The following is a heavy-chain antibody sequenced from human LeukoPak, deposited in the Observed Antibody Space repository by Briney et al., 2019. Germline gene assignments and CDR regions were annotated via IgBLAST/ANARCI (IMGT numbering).Heavy chain of an antibody. CDR2: INSDGRRT. Sequence: GGSLRLSCAASGFAFSSYYMHWVRRAPGKGLVWVSRINSDGRRTSYADSVEGRFTISRDNAKNTLYLQMNSLRAEDTAVYYCARGNYYGMDVWGQGTTVTVPS. V-gene: IGHV3-74*01. J-gene: IGHJ6*02. CDR3: ARGNYYGMDV. CDR1: GFAFSSYY.